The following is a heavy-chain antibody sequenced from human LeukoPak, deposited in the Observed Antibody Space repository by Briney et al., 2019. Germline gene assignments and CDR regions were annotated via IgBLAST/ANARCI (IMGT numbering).Heavy chain of an antibody. CDR3: ARFADDFWSGYYDY. CDR2: ISAYNGNT. V-gene: IGHV1-18*01. CDR1: GGTFSSYA. D-gene: IGHD3-3*01. Sequence: ASVKVSCKASGGTFSSYAISWVRQAPGQGLEWMGWISAYNGNTNYAQKLQGRVTMTTDTSTSTAYMELRSLRSDDTAVYYCARFADDFWSGYYDYWGQGTLVTVSS. J-gene: IGHJ4*02.